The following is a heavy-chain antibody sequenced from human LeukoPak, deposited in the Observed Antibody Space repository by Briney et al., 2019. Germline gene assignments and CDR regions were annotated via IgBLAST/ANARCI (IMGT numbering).Heavy chain of an antibody. Sequence: ASQTLSLTCTVSGGSISSGSYYWSWIRQPAGKGLEWIGRIYTSGSTNYNPSLKSRVTMSVDTSKNQFSLKLSSVTAADTAVYYCATWGTYYDFWSGYSYYFDYWGQGTLVTVSS. CDR2: IYTSGST. CDR1: GGSISSGSYY. V-gene: IGHV4-61*02. D-gene: IGHD3-3*01. CDR3: ATWGTYYDFWSGYSYYFDY. J-gene: IGHJ4*02.